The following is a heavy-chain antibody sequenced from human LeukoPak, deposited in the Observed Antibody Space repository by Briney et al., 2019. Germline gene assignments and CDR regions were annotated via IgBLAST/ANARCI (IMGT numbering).Heavy chain of an antibody. J-gene: IGHJ4*02. CDR3: AKIDYGGDD. V-gene: IGHV3-74*01. CDR2: ISTDGSTT. D-gene: IGHD4-23*01. CDR1: GFTFSSDW. Sequence: GGSLRLSCAASGFTFSSDWMHWVRQAPGKGLVWVSRISTDGSTTYSADSVKGRFTISRDNAKNSLYLEMNSLRAEDTALYYCAKIDYGGDDWGQGTLVTVSS.